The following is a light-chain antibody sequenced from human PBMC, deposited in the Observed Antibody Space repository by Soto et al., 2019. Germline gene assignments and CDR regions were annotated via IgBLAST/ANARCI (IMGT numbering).Light chain of an antibody. CDR2: GVS. Sequence: ETVLTQSPGTLSLSPGERVTLSCRASQSVCSRCLAWYQQKPGQSPRLLIYGVSSRATGIPDRFSGSGSGTDFTLNISRLEPEDFAVYYCQHYGTTPWTFGQGTKVGIK. V-gene: IGKV3-20*01. CDR3: QHYGTTPWT. CDR1: QSVCSRC. J-gene: IGKJ1*01.